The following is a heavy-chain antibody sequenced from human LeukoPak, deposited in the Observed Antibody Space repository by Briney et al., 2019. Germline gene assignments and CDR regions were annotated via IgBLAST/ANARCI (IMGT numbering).Heavy chain of an antibody. V-gene: IGHV3-21*01. CDR2: ISSSSSYI. CDR1: GFTFSGYS. Sequence: GGSLRLSCAASGFTFSGYSMNWVRQAPGKGLEWVSCISSSSSYIYYADSVQGRFTISRDNAKNSPYLQMNSLRAEDTAVYYCARDFLWFGELLSLFDYWGQGTLVTVSS. J-gene: IGHJ4*02. D-gene: IGHD3-10*01. CDR3: ARDFLWFGELLSLFDY.